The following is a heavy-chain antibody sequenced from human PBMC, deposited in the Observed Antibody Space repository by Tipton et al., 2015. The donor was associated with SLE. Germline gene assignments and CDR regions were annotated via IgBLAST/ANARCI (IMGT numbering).Heavy chain of an antibody. CDR2: IYYSGST. V-gene: IGHV4-59*01. J-gene: IGHJ2*01. Sequence: TLSLTCTVSGGSISSYYWSWIRQPPGKGLEWIGYIYYSGSTNYNPSLKSRVTISVDTSKNRFSLKLSSVTAADTAVYYCARLGITMVQGGRHWYFDLWGRGTLVTVSS. D-gene: IGHD3-10*01. CDR1: GGSISSYY. CDR3: ARLGITMVQGGRHWYFDL.